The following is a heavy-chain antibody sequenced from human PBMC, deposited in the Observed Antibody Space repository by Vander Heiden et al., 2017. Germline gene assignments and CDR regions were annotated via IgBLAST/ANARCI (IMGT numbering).Heavy chain of an antibody. V-gene: IGHV3-7*01. CDR2: IKPDGSAK. CDR3: ALSSAQH. CDR1: GLAFSNVV. Sequence: EVQLVESGGGLVQPGGSLRLSCAASGLAFSNVVRSWVRQAPGKGLEWVANIKPDGSAKYSADSVKGRFTISRDNAKSSLYLQMNSLRAEDTAVYYCALSSAQHWGQGTLVNVSS. J-gene: IGHJ1*01.